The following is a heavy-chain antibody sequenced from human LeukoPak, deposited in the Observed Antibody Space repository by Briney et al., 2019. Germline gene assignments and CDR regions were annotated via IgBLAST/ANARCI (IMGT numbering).Heavy chain of an antibody. CDR2: ISSSSSYI. CDR1: GFTFSGYE. V-gene: IGHV3-21*01. D-gene: IGHD5-24*01. CDR3: ARRDGYTSDDY. J-gene: IGHJ4*02. Sequence: GGSLRLSCAGSGFTFSGYEMNWVRQAPGKGLEWVSSISSSSSYIYYADSVKGRFTISRDNAKNSLYLQMNSLRAEDTAVYYCARRDGYTSDDYWGQGTLVTVSS.